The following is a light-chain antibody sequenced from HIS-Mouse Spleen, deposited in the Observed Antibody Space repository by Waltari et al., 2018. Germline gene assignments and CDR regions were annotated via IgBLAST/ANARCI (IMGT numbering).Light chain of an antibody. CDR3: QQYYSTPWT. V-gene: IGKV4-1*01. CDR2: WAS. CDR1: QGVLYSSNNKNY. J-gene: IGKJ1*01. Sequence: DIVMTQSTDLLAVSLGERATTNSKSSQGVLYSSNNKNYLAWYQQKPGQPPKLLIYWASTRESGVPDRFSGSGSGTDFTLTISSLQAEDVAVYYCQQYYSTPWTFGQGTKVEIK.